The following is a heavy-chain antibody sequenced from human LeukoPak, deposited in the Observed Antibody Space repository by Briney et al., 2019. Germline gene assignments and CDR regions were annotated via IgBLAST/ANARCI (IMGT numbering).Heavy chain of an antibody. CDR1: GGSISSSSYY. V-gene: IGHV4-39*01. CDR2: IYYSGRT. J-gene: IGHJ5*02. CDR3: ARHEGGSGSYLGWFDP. D-gene: IGHD3-10*01. Sequence: SETLSLTCTVSGGSISSSSYYWGWIRQPPGKGLGWIGCIYYSGRTYYGPAPKCGVSISGDTSKSRFSLKRSSVFAADTAVYYCARHEGGSGSYLGWFDPWGQGTLVTVSS.